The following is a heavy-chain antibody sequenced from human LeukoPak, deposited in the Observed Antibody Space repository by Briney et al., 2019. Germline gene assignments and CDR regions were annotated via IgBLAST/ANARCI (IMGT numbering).Heavy chain of an antibody. CDR2: IHTRVGT. Sequence: SETLSLTCTVPGGSISSYYWSWMRQPAGKRLEWIGRIHTRVGTDYNPSLKSRVTMSVDTSKNQFSLRLTSVTAADTAVYYCARSYDTSGYYYNFDYWGQGTLITVSS. J-gene: IGHJ4*02. V-gene: IGHV4-4*07. D-gene: IGHD3-22*01. CDR1: GGSISSYY. CDR3: ARSYDTSGYYYNFDY.